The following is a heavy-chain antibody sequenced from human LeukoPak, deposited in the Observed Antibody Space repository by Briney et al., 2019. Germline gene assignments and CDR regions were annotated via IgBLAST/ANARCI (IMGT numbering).Heavy chain of an antibody. D-gene: IGHD3-22*01. CDR1: GGSISSSNFY. J-gene: IGHJ4*02. Sequence: PSETLSLTCTVSGGSISSSNFYWGWIRQPPGKGLEWIGSMYHGGSTYYNPSLKSRVTISVDTSKNQFSLNLSSVTAADTAVYYCARHADSSGYYFFDFWGQGTLVTVSS. CDR2: MYHGGST. V-gene: IGHV4-39*01. CDR3: ARHADSSGYYFFDF.